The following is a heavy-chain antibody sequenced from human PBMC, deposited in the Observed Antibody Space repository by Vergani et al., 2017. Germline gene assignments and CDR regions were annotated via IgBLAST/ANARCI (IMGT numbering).Heavy chain of an antibody. J-gene: IGHJ6*03. Sequence: LQLQESGPGLVKPSETLSLTCTVSGGSISSSSYYWGWIRQPPGKGLEWIGSIYYSGSTYYNPSLKSRVTISVDTSKNQFSLKLSSVTAADTAVYYCARAQLELSPGFYYYYMDVWGKGTTVTVSS. CDR3: ARAQLELSPGFYYYYMDV. CDR2: IYYSGST. V-gene: IGHV4-39*07. CDR1: GGSISSSSYY. D-gene: IGHD1-7*01.